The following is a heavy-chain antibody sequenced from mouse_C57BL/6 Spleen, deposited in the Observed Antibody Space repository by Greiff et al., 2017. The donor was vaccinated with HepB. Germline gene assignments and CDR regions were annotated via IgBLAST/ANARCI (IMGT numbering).Heavy chain of an antibody. CDR2: IYPGSGST. CDR1: GYTFTSYW. V-gene: IGHV1-55*01. D-gene: IGHD1-1*01. CDR3: AKEGVVITTVVAPVYFDY. J-gene: IGHJ2*01. Sequence: QVQLQQPGAELVKPGASVKMSCKASGYTFTSYWITWVKQRPGQGLEWIGDIYPGSGSTNYNEKFKSKATLTVDTSSSTAYMQLSSLTSEDSAVYYCAKEGVVITTVVAPVYFDYWGQGTTLTVSS.